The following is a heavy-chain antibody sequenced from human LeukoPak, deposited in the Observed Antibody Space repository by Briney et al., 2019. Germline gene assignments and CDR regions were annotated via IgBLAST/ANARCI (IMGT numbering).Heavy chain of an antibody. D-gene: IGHD4-17*01. Sequence: PSETLSLTCTVSGGSISSYYWSWIRQPPGKGLGWVGYIYYSGSTNYNPSLKSRVTISVDTSKNQFSLKLSSVTAADTAVYYCARFLYGDPYYFDYWGQGTLVTVSS. V-gene: IGHV4-59*01. CDR3: ARFLYGDPYYFDY. CDR1: GGSISSYY. J-gene: IGHJ4*02. CDR2: IYYSGST.